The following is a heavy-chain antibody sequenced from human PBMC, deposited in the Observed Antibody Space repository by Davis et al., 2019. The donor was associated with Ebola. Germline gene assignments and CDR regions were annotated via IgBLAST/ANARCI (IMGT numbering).Heavy chain of an antibody. CDR3: AREDSGIGSYGYYYYGMDV. CDR1: GFNFINHA. CDR2: ITGGGGST. V-gene: IGHV3-23*01. J-gene: IGHJ6*02. D-gene: IGHD5-18*01. Sequence: GESLKISCAASGFNFINHAMTWVRQAPGKGLEWVSSITGGGGSTHHADSVKGRFTISRDSWKNTLYLQMNSLRAEDTAVYYCAREDSGIGSYGYYYYGMDVWGQGTTVTVSS.